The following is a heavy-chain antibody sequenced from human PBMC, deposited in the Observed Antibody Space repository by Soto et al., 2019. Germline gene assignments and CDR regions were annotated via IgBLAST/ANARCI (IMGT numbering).Heavy chain of an antibody. Sequence: GGSLRLSCAASGFTFSSYGMHWVRQAPGKGLEWVAVISYDGSNKYYADSVKGRFTISRDNSKNTLYLQMNSLRAEDTAVYYCAKDRGDDFWSGYSLYGMDVWGQGTTVTVSS. CDR1: GFTFSSYG. J-gene: IGHJ6*02. CDR2: ISYDGSNK. V-gene: IGHV3-30*18. CDR3: AKDRGDDFWSGYSLYGMDV. D-gene: IGHD3-3*01.